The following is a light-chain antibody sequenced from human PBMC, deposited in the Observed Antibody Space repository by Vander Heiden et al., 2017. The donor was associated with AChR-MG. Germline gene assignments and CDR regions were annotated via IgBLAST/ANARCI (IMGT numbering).Light chain of an antibody. CDR2: EVR. J-gene: IGLJ3*02. CDR3: CSYAGTWV. V-gene: IGLV2-23*02. CDR1: SSDVGTYDL. Sequence: QSALTQPASVSGSPGQSITISCTGASSDVGTYDLVSWYQLHPGRAPKLLIYEVRRRPSGVSSRFSGSKSGNTASLTISGLQVEDEAEYYCCSYAGTWVFGGGTKLTVL.